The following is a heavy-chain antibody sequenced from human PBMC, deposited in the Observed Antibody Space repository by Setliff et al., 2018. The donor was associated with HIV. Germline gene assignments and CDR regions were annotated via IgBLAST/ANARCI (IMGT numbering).Heavy chain of an antibody. Sequence: LETLSLTCTVSGASISLIAYYWGWVRQPPGKGLEWIGSVYYTGSTFYNPSLKSLKGRVTISVDTSKNQFSLKLRSVTAADTAVYYCARHSYDILTGVYYMDVWGKGTTVTVSS. CDR3: ARHSYDILTGVYYMDV. CDR1: GASISLIAYY. V-gene: IGHV4-39*01. D-gene: IGHD3-9*01. J-gene: IGHJ6*03. CDR2: VYYTGST.